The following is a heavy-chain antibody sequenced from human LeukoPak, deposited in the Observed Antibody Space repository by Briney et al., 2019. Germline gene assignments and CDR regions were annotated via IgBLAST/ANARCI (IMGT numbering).Heavy chain of an antibody. CDR3: ARHDYSNYANWFDP. CDR2: IYYSGST. CDR1: GGSISSSSYY. Sequence: PSETLSLTCTVSGGSISSSSYYWGWIRQPPGKGLEWIGSIYYSGSTYYNPSLKSRVTISVDTSKNQFSLKLSSVTAADTAVYYCARHDYSNYANWFDPWGQGTLVTVSP. J-gene: IGHJ5*02. V-gene: IGHV4-39*01. D-gene: IGHD4-11*01.